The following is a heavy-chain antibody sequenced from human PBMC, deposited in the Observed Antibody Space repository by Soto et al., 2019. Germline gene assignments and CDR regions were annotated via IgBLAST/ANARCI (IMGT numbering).Heavy chain of an antibody. CDR1: GFTFSSYG. CDR2: ISYDGSNK. CDR3: AKDPGIAAAGTRYFQH. V-gene: IGHV3-30*18. D-gene: IGHD6-13*01. J-gene: IGHJ1*01. Sequence: VGSLRLSCAASGFTFSSYGMHWVRQAPGKGLEWVAVISYDGSNKYYADSVKGRFTISRDNSKNTLYLQMNSLRAEDTAVHYCAKDPGIAAAGTRYFQHWGQGTLVTVSS.